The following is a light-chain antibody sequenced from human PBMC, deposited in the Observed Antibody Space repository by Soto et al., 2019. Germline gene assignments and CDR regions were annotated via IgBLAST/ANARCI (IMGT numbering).Light chain of an antibody. CDR1: SGSIASNY. CDR2: EDN. CDR3: QSSYTSNHVV. Sequence: NFMLAQPHSVSESPGKTVTISCTGSSGSIASNYVQWYQQRPGSAPTTVIYEDNRRPSGVPDRFSGSIDSSSNSASLTISGLKTEDEADYYCQSSYTSNHVVFGGGTKVTVL. J-gene: IGLJ2*01. V-gene: IGLV6-57*02.